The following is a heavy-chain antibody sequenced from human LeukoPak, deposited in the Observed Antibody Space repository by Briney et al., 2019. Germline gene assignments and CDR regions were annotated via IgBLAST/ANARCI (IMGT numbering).Heavy chain of an antibody. V-gene: IGHV5-51*01. D-gene: IGHD2-21*02. CDR3: ATAHPYCGGDCSGFDY. CDR2: IYPDDSDT. Sequence: GESLKISCKTSGYSFTSHWIGWVRQMPGKGLEWMGIIYPDDSDTRYSPSFQGQVIISADKSTATAYLQWTSLKASDTAIYYCATAHPYCGGDCSGFDYWGQGTLVTVSS. J-gene: IGHJ4*02. CDR1: GYSFTSHW.